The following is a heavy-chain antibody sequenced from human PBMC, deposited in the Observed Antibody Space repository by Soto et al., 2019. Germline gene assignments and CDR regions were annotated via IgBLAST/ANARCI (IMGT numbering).Heavy chain of an antibody. D-gene: IGHD6-19*01. CDR3: ARSRSVAGTRRGHDY. CDR2: IYHSGST. V-gene: IGHV4-4*02. J-gene: IGHJ4*02. Sequence: PSETLSLTCAVSGGSISSSNWWSWVRQPPGKGLEWIGEIYHSGSTNYNPSLKSRVTISVDKSKNQFSLKLSSVTAADTAVYYCARSRSVAGTRRGHDYWGQGTLVTVSS. CDR1: GGSISSSNW.